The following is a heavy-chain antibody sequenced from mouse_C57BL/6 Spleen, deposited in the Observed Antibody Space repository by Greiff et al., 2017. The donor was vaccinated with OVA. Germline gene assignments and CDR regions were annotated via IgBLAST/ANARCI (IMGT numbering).Heavy chain of an antibody. CDR2: INPYNGGT. CDR1: GYTFTDYY. V-gene: IGHV1-19*01. J-gene: IGHJ4*01. CDR3: ARNYDAMDY. D-gene: IGHD1-1*02. Sequence: VQLQQSGPVLVKPGASVKMSCKASGYTFTDYYMNWVKQSHGKSLEWIGVINPYNGGTSYNQKFKGKATLTVYKSSSTAYMELNSLTSEDSAVYYCARNYDAMDYWGQGTSVTVSS.